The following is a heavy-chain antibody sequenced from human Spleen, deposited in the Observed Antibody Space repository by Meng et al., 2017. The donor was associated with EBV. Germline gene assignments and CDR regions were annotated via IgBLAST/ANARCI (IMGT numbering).Heavy chain of an antibody. Sequence: QAPGPGLVKPSGTLPLTCAVSGASIDSSDWWTWVRQAPGKGLEWIGEIHHSGTTNYNPSLESRVTISIDKSDNQFSLKLTSVTAADTAVYYCARGLGGHYPTMEYWGQGTLVTVSS. CDR3: ARGLGGHYPTMEY. V-gene: IGHV4-4*02. CDR1: GASIDSSDW. CDR2: IHHSGTT. J-gene: IGHJ4*02. D-gene: IGHD3-22*01.